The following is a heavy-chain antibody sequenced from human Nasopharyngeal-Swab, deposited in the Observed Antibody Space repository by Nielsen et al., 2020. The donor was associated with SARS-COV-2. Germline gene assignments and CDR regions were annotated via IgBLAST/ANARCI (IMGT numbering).Heavy chain of an antibody. CDR1: GGSFSGYY. CDR3: ASYCGGDCYAFDY. Sequence: SETLSFTCAVYGGSFSGYYWSWIRQPPGKGLEWIGEINHSGSTNYNPSLKSRVTISVDTSKNQFSLKLSSVTAADTAVYYCASYCGGDCYAFDYWGQGTLVTVSS. CDR2: INHSGST. J-gene: IGHJ4*02. V-gene: IGHV4-34*01. D-gene: IGHD2-21*02.